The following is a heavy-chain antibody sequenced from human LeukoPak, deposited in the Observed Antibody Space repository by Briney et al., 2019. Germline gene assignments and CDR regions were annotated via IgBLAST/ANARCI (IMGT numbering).Heavy chain of an antibody. CDR3: ARHSPDYYYFDY. V-gene: IGHV4-39*01. D-gene: IGHD2-21*01. CDR2: IYYSGST. J-gene: IGHJ4*02. CDR1: GGSISSSSYY. Sequence: SETLSLTCTVSGGSISSSSYYWGWIRQPPGKGLEWIGSIYYSGSTYYNPSLKSRVTISVDTSKNQFSLKLSSVTAADTAVYHCARHSPDYYYFDYWGQGTLVTVSS.